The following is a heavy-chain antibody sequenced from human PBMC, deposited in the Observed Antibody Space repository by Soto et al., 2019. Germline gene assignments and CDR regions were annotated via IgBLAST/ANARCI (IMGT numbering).Heavy chain of an antibody. V-gene: IGHV1-69*13. J-gene: IGHJ6*02. CDR2: IIPIFGTA. CDR1: GGTFSSYA. D-gene: IGHD6-6*01. CDR3: ARDRLAARSDYYYYGMDV. Sequence: SVKVSCKASGGTFSSYAISWVRQAPGQGLEWMGGIIPIFGTANYAQKFQGRVTITADESTSTAYMELSSLRSEDTAVYYCARDRLAARSDYYYYGMDVWGQGTTVTVSS.